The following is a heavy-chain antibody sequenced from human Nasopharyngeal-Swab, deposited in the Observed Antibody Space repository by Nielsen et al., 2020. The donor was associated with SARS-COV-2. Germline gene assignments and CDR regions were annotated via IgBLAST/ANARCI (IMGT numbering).Heavy chain of an antibody. CDR1: GGTFSSYA. Sequence: SVKVSCKASGGTFSSYAISWVRQAPGQGLEWMGRIIPILGIANYAQKFQGRVTITADKSTSTAYMELSSLRSEDTAVYYCARAVVGDTEGWFDPWGQGTLVTVSS. D-gene: IGHD2-15*01. J-gene: IGHJ5*02. V-gene: IGHV1-69*04. CDR2: IIPILGIA. CDR3: ARAVVGDTEGWFDP.